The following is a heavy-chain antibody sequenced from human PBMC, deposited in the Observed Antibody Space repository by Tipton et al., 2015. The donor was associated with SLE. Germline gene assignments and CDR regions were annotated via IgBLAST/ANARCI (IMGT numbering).Heavy chain of an antibody. CDR3: AGARLGFNYYYGMDV. D-gene: IGHD3-22*01. CDR1: GGSISSSSYY. J-gene: IGHJ6*02. CDR2: IYYSGST. V-gene: IGHV4-39*07. Sequence: TLSLTCTVSGGSISSSSYYWGWLRQPPGKGLEWIGSIYYSGSTYYNPSLKSRVTISVDTSKNQFSLKLSSVPAAGPAVYYCAGARLGFNYYYGMDVWGQGTTVTVPS.